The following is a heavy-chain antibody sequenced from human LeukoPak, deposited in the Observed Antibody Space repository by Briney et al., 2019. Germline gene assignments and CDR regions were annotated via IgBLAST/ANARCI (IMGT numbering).Heavy chain of an antibody. Sequence: PGGSLRLSCAASGPTFNSSAMSWVRQAPGKGLEWVSAISGSGGGTHYTDSVKGRFTISRDNSKNTLYLQMNSLRAEDTAVYYCAKDQHDFWSGYYRALDYWGQGTLVTVSS. D-gene: IGHD3-3*01. V-gene: IGHV3-23*01. CDR3: AKDQHDFWSGYYRALDY. CDR2: ISGSGGGT. CDR1: GPTFNSSA. J-gene: IGHJ4*02.